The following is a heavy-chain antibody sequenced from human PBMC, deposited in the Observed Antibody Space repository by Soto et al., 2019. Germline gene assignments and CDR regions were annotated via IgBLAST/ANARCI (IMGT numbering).Heavy chain of an antibody. CDR2: IYHSGST. CDR3: ARVITVWCSYRYSGAFDI. Sequence: SETLSLTCAVSGGSISSSNWWSWVRQPPGKGLEWIGEIYHSGSTNYNPSLKSRVTISVDKSKNQFSLKLSSVTAADTAVYYCARVITVWCSYRYSGAFDIWGQGTMVTVSS. CDR1: GGSISSSNW. V-gene: IGHV4-4*02. J-gene: IGHJ3*02. D-gene: IGHD3-16*02.